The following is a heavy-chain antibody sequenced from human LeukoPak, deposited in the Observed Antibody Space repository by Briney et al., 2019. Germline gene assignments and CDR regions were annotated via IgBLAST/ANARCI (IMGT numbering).Heavy chain of an antibody. V-gene: IGHV3-74*01. D-gene: IGHD6-6*01. J-gene: IGHJ4*02. Sequence: GGSLRLSCAASGFSFRDYWMHWVREGPGKGLVWVLRINGDGSSTSYADFPKGRFTISRDNAKNTLYLQMNSLRVEDTAIYYCARGAHSSSSFEDYWGQGTLVTVAS. CDR3: ARGAHSSSSFEDY. CDR1: GFSFRDYW. CDR2: INGDGSST.